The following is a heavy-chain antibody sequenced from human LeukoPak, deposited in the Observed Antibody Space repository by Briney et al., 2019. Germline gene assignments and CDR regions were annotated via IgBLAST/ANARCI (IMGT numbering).Heavy chain of an antibody. V-gene: IGHV3-21*01. CDR3: ARYSSGWYHDYFDY. Sequence: PGGSLRLSCAASGFTFSRYEMNWVRQAPGKGLEWVSSISSSSSYIYYADSVKGRFTISRDNAKNSLYLQMNSLRAEDTAVYYCARYSSGWYHDYFDYWGQGTLVTVSS. D-gene: IGHD6-19*01. J-gene: IGHJ4*02. CDR2: ISSSSSYI. CDR1: GFTFSRYE.